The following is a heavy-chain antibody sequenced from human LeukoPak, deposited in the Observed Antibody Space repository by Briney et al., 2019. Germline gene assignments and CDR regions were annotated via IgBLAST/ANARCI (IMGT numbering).Heavy chain of an antibody. CDR3: ARQANDVDDISVYYYLDS. J-gene: IGHJ4*02. D-gene: IGHD3-22*01. V-gene: IGHV4-39*01. Sequence: PSETLSLTCTVSVGSISSSSYYWGWIRQPPGKGLEWIGSIYYSGITYYKPSLKSRVTISVDTSKNQFSLKVRCVTAADTAVYFCARQANDVDDISVYYYLDSWGQGTLVTVSS. CDR2: IYYSGIT. CDR1: VGSISSSSYY.